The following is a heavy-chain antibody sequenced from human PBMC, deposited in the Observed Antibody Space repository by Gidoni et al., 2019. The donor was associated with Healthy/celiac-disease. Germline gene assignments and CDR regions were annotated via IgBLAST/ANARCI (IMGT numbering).Heavy chain of an antibody. CDR2: IWYDGSNK. J-gene: IGHJ3*02. CDR1: GFTFSSYG. D-gene: IGHD2-15*01. Sequence: QVQLVESGGGVVQPGRSLRLSCAASGFTFSSYGMHWVRQAPGKGLEWVAVIWYDGSNKYYADSVKGRFTISRDNSKNTLYLQMNSLRAEDTAVYYCARDFVVAATRGVGAFDIWGQGTMVTVSS. V-gene: IGHV3-33*01. CDR3: ARDFVVAATRGVGAFDI.